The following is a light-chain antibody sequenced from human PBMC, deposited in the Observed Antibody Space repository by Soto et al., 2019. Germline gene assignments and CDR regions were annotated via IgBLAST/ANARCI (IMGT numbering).Light chain of an antibody. CDR1: QSVSSQ. J-gene: IGKJ1*01. V-gene: IGKV3-11*01. CDR3: QKRSSWPPWT. Sequence: EIVLTQSPATLSLSPGERATLSCRASQSVSSQLAWYQQKPGQAPRLLIYDASNRATGIPARFSGSGSGTEFTLTISSLEPEDFAVYYCQKRSSWPPWTFGQGTKVEIK. CDR2: DAS.